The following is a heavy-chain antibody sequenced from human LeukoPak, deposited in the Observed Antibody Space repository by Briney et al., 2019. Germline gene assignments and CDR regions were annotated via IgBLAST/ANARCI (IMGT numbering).Heavy chain of an antibody. J-gene: IGHJ6*03. Sequence: GASVKVSCKASGGTFNSYAISWVRQAPGQGLEWMGGIMPPFGTANYAQEFQGRVTFTTDESASTAYMEVSSLRSEDTAVYYCASGSLGDGYGVGDYYQYMDVWGKGTTVTVSS. D-gene: IGHD5-24*01. CDR3: ASGSLGDGYGVGDYYQYMDV. V-gene: IGHV1-69*05. CDR1: GGTFNSYA. CDR2: IMPPFGTA.